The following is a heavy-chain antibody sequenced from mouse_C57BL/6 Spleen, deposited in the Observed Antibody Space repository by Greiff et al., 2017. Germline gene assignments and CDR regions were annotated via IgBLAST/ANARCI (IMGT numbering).Heavy chain of an antibody. Sequence: QVQLQQSGAELVRPGTSVKVSCKASGYAFTNYLIEWVKQRPGQGLEWIGVINPGSGGTNYNEKFKGKATLTADKSSSTAYMQLSSLTSEDSAVYFCARSGPPYDSNRCAMDYWGQGTSVTVSS. J-gene: IGHJ4*01. CDR2: INPGSGGT. V-gene: IGHV1-54*01. D-gene: IGHD2-5*01. CDR3: ARSGPPYDSNRCAMDY. CDR1: GYAFTNYL.